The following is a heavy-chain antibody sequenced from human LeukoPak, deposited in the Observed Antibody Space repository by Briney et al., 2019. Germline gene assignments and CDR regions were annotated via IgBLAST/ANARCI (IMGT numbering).Heavy chain of an antibody. D-gene: IGHD1-26*01. CDR3: ASRSGSYRPFDY. Sequence: GGSLRLSCAASGFTFSSYAMHWVRQAPGKGLEWVAVISYDGSNKYYADSEKGRFTISRDNSKNTLYPQMNSLRAEDTAVYYCASRSGSYRPFDYWGQGTLVTVSS. CDR2: ISYDGSNK. CDR1: GFTFSSYA. J-gene: IGHJ4*02. V-gene: IGHV3-30-3*01.